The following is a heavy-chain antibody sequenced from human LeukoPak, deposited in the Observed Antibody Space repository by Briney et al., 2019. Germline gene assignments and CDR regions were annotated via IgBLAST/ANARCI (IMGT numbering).Heavy chain of an antibody. J-gene: IGHJ3*02. CDR2: TNPSGGTT. Sequence: ASVKVSCKASGYTXAKFYIHWVRQAPGQGLEWMGITNPSGGTTSYAQKFQGRVSMTRDTSTSTVYMELSSLRSEDTAVYYCATDNRGERTPGWGYGGFDTWGQGTMVSVSS. V-gene: IGHV1-46*01. D-gene: IGHD3-16*01. CDR1: GYTXAKFY. CDR3: ATDNRGERTPGWGYGGFDT.